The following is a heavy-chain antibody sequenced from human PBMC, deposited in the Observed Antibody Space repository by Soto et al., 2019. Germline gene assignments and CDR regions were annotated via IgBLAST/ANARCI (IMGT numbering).Heavy chain of an antibody. J-gene: IGHJ3*02. CDR3: ARDWGYYDSSGYYGNDDAFDI. Sequence: GGSLRLSCAASGFTFSSYAMHWVRQAPGKGLEWVAVISYDGSNKYYADSVKGRFTISRDNSKNTLYLQMNSLRAEDTAVYYCARDWGYYDSSGYYGNDDAFDIRDQRTMVT. V-gene: IGHV3-30-3*01. D-gene: IGHD3-22*01. CDR1: GFTFSSYA. CDR2: ISYDGSNK.